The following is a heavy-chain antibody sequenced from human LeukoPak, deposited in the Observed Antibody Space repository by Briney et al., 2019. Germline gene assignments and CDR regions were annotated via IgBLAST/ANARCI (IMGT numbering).Heavy chain of an antibody. CDR3: GPTFDY. CDR1: GFTFSTYA. V-gene: IGHV3-30*17. Sequence: GGSLRLSCAASGFTFSTYAMHWVRQAPGKGLEWVAGISHDGSNEYYADSVKGRFTISRDNAKNSLYLQMDSLRPEDTAVFYCGPTFDYWGQGTLVTVYS. J-gene: IGHJ4*02. CDR2: ISHDGSNE.